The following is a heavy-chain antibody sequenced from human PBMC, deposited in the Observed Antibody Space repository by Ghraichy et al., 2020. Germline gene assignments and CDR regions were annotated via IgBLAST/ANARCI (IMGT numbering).Heavy chain of an antibody. Sequence: GGSLRLSCAASGFTFDDYGMHWVRQAPGKGLEWVSLIGGDSSCRFYADSVKGRFTVSRDNTKNSLYLQMNSLRTEDTAFYYCAKDGSGFCSGGTCYPGDWGQGTLVTVSS. J-gene: IGHJ4*02. V-gene: IGHV3-43*02. CDR3: AKDGSGFCSGGTCYPGD. D-gene: IGHD2-15*01. CDR1: GFTFDDYG. CDR2: IGGDSSCR.